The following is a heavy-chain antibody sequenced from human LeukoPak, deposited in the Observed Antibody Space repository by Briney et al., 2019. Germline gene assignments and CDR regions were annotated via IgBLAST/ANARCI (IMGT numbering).Heavy chain of an antibody. Sequence: GSLRLSCAASGFTFSSYSMNWVRQAPGKGMEWVSSISSSSSYIYYADSVKGRFTISRDNSKNTLYLQMNSLRAEDTAVYYCAKDFSYSSGWTLFDYWGQGTLVTVSS. J-gene: IGHJ4*02. CDR1: GFTFSSYS. CDR3: AKDFSYSSGWTLFDY. D-gene: IGHD6-19*01. V-gene: IGHV3-21*04. CDR2: ISSSSSYI.